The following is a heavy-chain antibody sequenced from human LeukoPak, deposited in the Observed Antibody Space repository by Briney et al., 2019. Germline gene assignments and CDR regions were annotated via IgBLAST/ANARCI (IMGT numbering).Heavy chain of an antibody. V-gene: IGHV4-59*13. Sequence: SETLSLTCTVSRGSISRYYWSWIREPPGKGLEWLGYIYYSGSSSYNPSLKSRVRISATTSKNQFSLKLSYVTAADTAVYYCARVPRSYYYYYYMDVWGKRTTVTASS. CDR2: IYYSGSS. J-gene: IGHJ6*03. CDR1: RGSISRYY. CDR3: ARVPRSYYYYYYMDV.